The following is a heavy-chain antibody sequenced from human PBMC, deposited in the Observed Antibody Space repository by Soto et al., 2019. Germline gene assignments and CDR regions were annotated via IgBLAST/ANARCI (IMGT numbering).Heavy chain of an antibody. D-gene: IGHD5-12*01. CDR3: ARLTIGSNGFYYLDY. J-gene: IGHJ4*02. CDR1: GFTFSDHY. V-gene: IGHV3-72*01. Sequence: EVQLVESGGGLVQPGGSLRLSCAASGFTFSDHYMDWVRQAPGKGLEWVGRTKNKANSYTTIYAASVKGRFTISRVDLKNSLYLQMNSLKTEDTAVYYCARLTIGSNGFYYLDYWGQGTLVTVSS. CDR2: TKNKANSYTT.